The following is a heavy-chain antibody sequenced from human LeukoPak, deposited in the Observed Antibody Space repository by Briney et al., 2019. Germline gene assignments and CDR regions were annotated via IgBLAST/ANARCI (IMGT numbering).Heavy chain of an antibody. D-gene: IGHD2-2*01. CDR1: GFTFSSYA. CDR2: ISGSGGST. CDR3: AKDAGDCSSTSCRTFDY. J-gene: IGHJ4*02. V-gene: IGHV3-23*01. Sequence: GGSLRLSCAASGFTFSSYAMSWVRQAPGKGPEWVSAISGSGGSTYYADSVKGRFTTSRDNSKNTLYLQMNSLRAEDTAVYYCAKDAGDCSSTSCRTFDYWGQGTLVTVSS.